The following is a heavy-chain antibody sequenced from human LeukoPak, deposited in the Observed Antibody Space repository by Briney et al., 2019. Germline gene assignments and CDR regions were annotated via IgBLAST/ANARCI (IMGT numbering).Heavy chain of an antibody. CDR2: MNPNSGNT. CDR1: GYTFTSYD. J-gene: IGHJ4*02. V-gene: IGHV1-8*01. CDR3: ARGRYDFWSGYSGSDY. Sequence: ASVKVSCKAPGYTFTSYDINWVRQATGQGLEWMGWMNPNSGNTGYAQKFQGRVTMTRNTSISTAYMELSSLRSEDTAVYYCARGRYDFWSGYSGSDYWGQGTLVTVSS. D-gene: IGHD3-3*01.